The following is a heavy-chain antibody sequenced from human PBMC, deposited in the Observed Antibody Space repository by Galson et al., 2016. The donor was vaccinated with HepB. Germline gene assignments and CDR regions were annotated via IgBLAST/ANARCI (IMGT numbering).Heavy chain of an antibody. CDR1: GGSFSGYC. Sequence: ETLSLTCTVSGGSFSGYCWNWIRRPPGKGLEYIGHVSHSGGTHYNPSLKSRVTISVDTSKNQFSLNLNSVTAADTAVYYCARGDEWWSLDYRGQGTLVTVSS. V-gene: IGHV4-59*01. J-gene: IGHJ4*02. CDR2: VSHSGGT. CDR3: ARGDEWWSLDY. D-gene: IGHD2-15*01.